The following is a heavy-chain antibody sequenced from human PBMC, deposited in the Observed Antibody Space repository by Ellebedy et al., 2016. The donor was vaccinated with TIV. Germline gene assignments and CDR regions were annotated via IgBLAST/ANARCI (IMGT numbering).Heavy chain of an antibody. CDR3: ESYSFG. V-gene: IGHV3-9*01. CDR2: ISWNSGSI. D-gene: IGHD3-10*01. CDR1: GFTFDDYA. Sequence: SLKISCAASGFTFDDYAMHWVRQAPGKGLEWVSGISWNSGSIGYADSVKGRFTISRDNAKNSLYLQMNSLRVEDTAVYYCESYSFGWGQGTLVTVSS. J-gene: IGHJ4*02.